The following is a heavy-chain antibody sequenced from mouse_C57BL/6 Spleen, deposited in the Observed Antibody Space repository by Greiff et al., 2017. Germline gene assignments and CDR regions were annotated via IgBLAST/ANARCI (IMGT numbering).Heavy chain of an antibody. CDR3: TRGFSYAMDY. CDR1: GYTFTDYE. Sequence: QVQLQQSGAELVRPGASVTLSCKASGYTFTDYEMHRVKQTPVHGLEWIGAIDPETGGTAYNQKFKGKAILTADKSSSTAYMELRSLTSEDSAVYYCTRGFSYAMDYWGQGTSVTVSS. J-gene: IGHJ4*01. V-gene: IGHV1-15*01. CDR2: IDPETGGT.